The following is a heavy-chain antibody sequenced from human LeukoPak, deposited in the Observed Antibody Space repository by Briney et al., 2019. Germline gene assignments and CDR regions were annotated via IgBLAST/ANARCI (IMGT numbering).Heavy chain of an antibody. V-gene: IGHV1-8*01. CDR1: GYTFTSYD. CDR2: MNPNSGNT. Sequence: GASVKVSCKASGYTFTSYDINWVRQATGQGLEWMGWMNPNSGNTGYAQKFQGRVTMTRNTSISTAYMELSSLRSEDTAVYYCARVPIVRRYCSGGSCYSTWFDPWGQGTLVTVSS. J-gene: IGHJ5*02. D-gene: IGHD2-15*01. CDR3: ARVPIVRRYCSGGSCYSTWFDP.